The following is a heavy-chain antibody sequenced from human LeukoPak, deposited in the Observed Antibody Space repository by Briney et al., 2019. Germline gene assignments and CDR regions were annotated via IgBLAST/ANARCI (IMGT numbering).Heavy chain of an antibody. D-gene: IGHD3-22*01. J-gene: IGHJ6*02. V-gene: IGHV3-23*01. CDR3: AKRLKRNYYYHYAMDV. CDR1: GFTFKTHA. CDR2: IDDSGVVR. Sequence: GGSLRLSCAASGFTFKTHAMSWVRQAPGKGLEWVSRIDDSGVVRSYADSVKGRFTISRDNSKMTLTLQMNSLRAEDTAVYYCAKRLKRNYYYHYAMDVWGQGTTVTVSS.